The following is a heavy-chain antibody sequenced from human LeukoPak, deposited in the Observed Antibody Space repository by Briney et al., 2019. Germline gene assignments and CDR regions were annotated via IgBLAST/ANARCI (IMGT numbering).Heavy chain of an antibody. CDR1: GVSITSSSYN. V-gene: IGHV4-39*01. CDR3: ARQRGGYYEVDWFDP. J-gene: IGHJ5*02. CDR2: IYYSGNT. D-gene: IGHD3-3*01. Sequence: PSETLSLTCTVSGVSITSSSYNWGWIRQPPGKGLEWIGSIYYSGNTYYNPSLKSRVTISVDTSKNQFSLKLSSVTAADTAVYYCARQRGGYYEVDWFDPWGQGTLVTVSS.